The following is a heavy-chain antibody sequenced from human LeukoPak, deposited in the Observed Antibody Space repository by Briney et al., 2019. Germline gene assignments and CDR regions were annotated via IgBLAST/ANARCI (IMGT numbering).Heavy chain of an antibody. CDR2: MNPNSGNT. Sequence: ASVKVSCKASGYTFTSYDINWVRQATGQGLEWMGWMNPNSGNTGYTWKFKGRVTITRNTSLRTAYIWQRTLRYEETAVYYRVRAARMIFGVVIMAGGFDYWGQGTLVTVSS. CDR3: VRAARMIFGVVIMAGGFDY. J-gene: IGHJ4*02. V-gene: IGHV1-8*02. CDR1: GYTFTSYD. D-gene: IGHD3-3*01.